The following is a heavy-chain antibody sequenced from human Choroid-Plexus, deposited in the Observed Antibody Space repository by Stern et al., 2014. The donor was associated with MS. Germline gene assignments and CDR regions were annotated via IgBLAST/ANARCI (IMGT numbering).Heavy chain of an antibody. D-gene: IGHD2/OR15-2a*01. Sequence: QVQLVQSGGGVVQPGRPLRLSCIASGFTFGSCAIHWVRQAPGKGLEWVAGVSDDGSNKDYADSVKGRFTISRDNSQNTLYMQMSSLRPEDTAVYYCAKDRQYLTYFFDHWGQGSLVTVSS. J-gene: IGHJ5*02. CDR1: GFTFGSCA. CDR3: AKDRQYLTYFFDH. V-gene: IGHV3-30*18. CDR2: VSDDGSNK.